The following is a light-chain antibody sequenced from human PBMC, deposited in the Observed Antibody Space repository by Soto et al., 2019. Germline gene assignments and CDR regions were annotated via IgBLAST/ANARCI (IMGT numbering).Light chain of an antibody. CDR2: YDV. V-gene: IGLV1-36*01. CDR1: SSNIGNNA. CDR3: AAWDDSLNGYV. Sequence: QSVLTQPPSVSEAPRQRVTISCSGSSSNIGNNAVNWYQQLPGKAPKLLIYYDVLLPSGVSYRFSGSKSATSASLAISGLQSEDEADYYCAAWDDSLNGYVFGTGTKVTVL. J-gene: IGLJ1*01.